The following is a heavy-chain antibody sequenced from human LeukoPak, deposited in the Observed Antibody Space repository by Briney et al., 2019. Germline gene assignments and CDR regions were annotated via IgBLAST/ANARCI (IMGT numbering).Heavy chain of an antibody. CDR2: ISYDGSKK. J-gene: IGHJ4*02. Sequence: GGFLRLSCAASGFTFSSYGMHWVRQAPGKGLEWVAVISYDGSKKFYADSVKGRFTISRDNSKNTLYLQMNSLRAEDTAVYYCAPDLRGAAWSLDYWGQGTLVAVSS. D-gene: IGHD2-15*01. CDR3: APDLRGAAWSLDY. V-gene: IGHV3-30*03. CDR1: GFTFSSYG.